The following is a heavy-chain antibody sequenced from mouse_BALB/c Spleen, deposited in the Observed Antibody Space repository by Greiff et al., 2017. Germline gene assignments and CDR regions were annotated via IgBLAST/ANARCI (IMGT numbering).Heavy chain of an antibody. CDR2: ISYSGST. D-gene: IGHD1-1*01. Sequence: SGPSLVQPSPTLSLTCSVTGDSITSGYWNCIRKFPGNKLEYMGYISYSGSTYYNPSLKSRISITRDTSKNQYYLQLNSVTTEDTATYYCAIGGTNFDYWGQGTTLTVSS. CDR1: GDSITSGY. J-gene: IGHJ2*01. CDR3: AIGGTNFDY. V-gene: IGHV3-8*02.